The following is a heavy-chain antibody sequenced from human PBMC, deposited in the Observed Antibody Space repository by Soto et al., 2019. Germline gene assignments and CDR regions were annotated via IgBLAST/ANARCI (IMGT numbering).Heavy chain of an antibody. V-gene: IGHV3-72*01. CDR3: ARGDDYNDGVYASDI. D-gene: IGHD2-8*01. Sequence: EVQMVESGGGLVQPGRSLKLSCAASGFTFSDHYMDWVRQAPGKGLEWVGRIRDKANSYTTEYAASVKGRFTISRDDSKNSLYLQMNSLKTEDTAVYYCARGDDYNDGVYASDIWGLGTMVTVSS. CDR2: IRDKANSYTT. J-gene: IGHJ3*02. CDR1: GFTFSDHY.